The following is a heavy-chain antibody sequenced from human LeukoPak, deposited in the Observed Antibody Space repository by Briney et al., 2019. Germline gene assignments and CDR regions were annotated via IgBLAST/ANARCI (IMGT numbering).Heavy chain of an antibody. V-gene: IGHV1-8*01. CDR1: GYTFTSYD. D-gene: IGHD6-13*01. J-gene: IGHJ6*03. CDR3: ARAQQLNYYYYYYMDV. CDR2: MNPNSGNT. Sequence: ASVKVSCKASGYTFTSYDINWVRQATGQGLEWMGWMNPNSGNTGYAQKFQGRVTMTRNTSINTAYMELSSLRSEDTAVYYCARAQQLNYYYYYYMDVWGKGTTVTVSS.